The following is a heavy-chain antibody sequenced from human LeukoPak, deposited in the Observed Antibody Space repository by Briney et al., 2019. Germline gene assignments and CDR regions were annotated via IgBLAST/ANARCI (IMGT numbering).Heavy chain of an antibody. D-gene: IGHD1-26*01. CDR1: GGSISSYY. Sequence: SETLSLTCTVSGGSISSYYWSWVRQPPGKGLEWIGYIYYSGSTNYNPSLKSRVTISVDTSKNQFSLKLSSVTAADTAVYYCARRGATTADAFDIWGQGTMVTVSS. CDR3: ARRGATTADAFDI. J-gene: IGHJ3*02. V-gene: IGHV4-59*08. CDR2: IYYSGST.